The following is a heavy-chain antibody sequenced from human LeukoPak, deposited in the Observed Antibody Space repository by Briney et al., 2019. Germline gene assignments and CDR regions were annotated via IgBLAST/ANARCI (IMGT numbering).Heavy chain of an antibody. D-gene: IGHD3-3*01. V-gene: IGHV4-59*01. J-gene: IGHJ3*02. CDR2: IYYSGST. CDR1: GGSISSYY. Sequence: PSETLSLTCTVSGGSISSYYWSWIRQPPGKGLEWIGYIYYSGSTNYNPSLKSRVTISVDTSKNQFSLKLSSVTAADTAVYYCARVFYYDFWSGYAFDIWGQGTMVTVSS. CDR3: ARVFYYDFWSGYAFDI.